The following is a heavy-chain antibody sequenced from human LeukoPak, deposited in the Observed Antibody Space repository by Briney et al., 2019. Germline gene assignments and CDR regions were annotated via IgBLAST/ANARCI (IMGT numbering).Heavy chain of an antibody. V-gene: IGHV4-59*01. CDR3: ARVDCSSTSCYIDY. Sequence: SSETLSLTCTVSGGSISSYYWSWIRQPPGKGLEWIGYIYYSGSTNYNPSLKSRVTISVDTSKNQFSLKLSSVTAADTAVYYCARVDCSSTSCYIDYWGQGTLVTVSS. J-gene: IGHJ4*02. D-gene: IGHD2-2*01. CDR2: IYYSGST. CDR1: GGSISSYY.